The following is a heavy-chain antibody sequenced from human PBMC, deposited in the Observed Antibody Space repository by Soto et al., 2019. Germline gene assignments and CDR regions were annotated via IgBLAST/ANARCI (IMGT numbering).Heavy chain of an antibody. D-gene: IGHD3-10*01. Sequence: SETLSLTCAVYGGSFSGYYWSWIRQPPGKGLEWIGEINHSGSTNYNPSLKSRVTISVDTSKNQFSLKLSSVTAADTAVYYCARGGITMVRGVIGPTFDYWGQGTLVTV. V-gene: IGHV4-34*01. J-gene: IGHJ4*02. CDR3: ARGGITMVRGVIGPTFDY. CDR1: GGSFSGYY. CDR2: INHSGST.